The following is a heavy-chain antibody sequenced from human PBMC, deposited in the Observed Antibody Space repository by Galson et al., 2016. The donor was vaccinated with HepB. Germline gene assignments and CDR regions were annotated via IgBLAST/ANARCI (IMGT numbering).Heavy chain of an antibody. Sequence: QSGAEVKKPGESLKISCKAFGYKFTNYWIGWVRQMPGKGLEWMGIVYPRDSDTKYSPSFQGQVAISADKFTSTAYLQWNSLKASDTAMYYCGRHRGQELIKEIDYWGQGMLVTVSS. CDR3: GRHRGQELIKEIDY. J-gene: IGHJ4*02. D-gene: IGHD1-7*01. V-gene: IGHV5-51*01. CDR1: GYKFTNYW. CDR2: VYPRDSDT.